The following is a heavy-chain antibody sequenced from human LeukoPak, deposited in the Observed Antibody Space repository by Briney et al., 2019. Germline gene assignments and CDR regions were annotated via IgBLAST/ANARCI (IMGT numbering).Heavy chain of an antibody. V-gene: IGHV4-59*08. CDR1: GGSINNYY. CDR3: ARRRGDFWSDYYAFDY. CDR2: IYYSGST. D-gene: IGHD3-3*01. J-gene: IGHJ4*02. Sequence: KPSETLSLTCTVSGGSINNYYWSWIRQPPGKGLEWIGYIYYSGSTNYNPSLMSRVTISLDTSKNQFSLKLSSVTAADTAVYYCARRRGDFWSDYYAFDYWGQGTLVTVSS.